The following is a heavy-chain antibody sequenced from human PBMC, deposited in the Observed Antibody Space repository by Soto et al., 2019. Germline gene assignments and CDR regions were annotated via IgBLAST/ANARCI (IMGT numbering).Heavy chain of an antibody. CDR2: IYYSGST. V-gene: IGHV4-59*01. D-gene: IGHD4-17*01. J-gene: IGHJ6*03. CDR3: ARVHDYGDLYYYYMDV. CDR1: GGSISSYY. Sequence: SETLSLTCTVSGGSISSYYWSWIRQPPGKGLEWIGYIYYSGSTNYNPSLKSRVTISVDTSKNQFSLKLSSVTAADTAVYYCARVHDYGDLYYYYMDVWGKGTTVTVSS.